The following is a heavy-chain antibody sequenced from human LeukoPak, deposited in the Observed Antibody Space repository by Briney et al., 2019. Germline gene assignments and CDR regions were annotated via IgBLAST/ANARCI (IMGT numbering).Heavy chain of an antibody. CDR2: INPNSGGT. Sequence: ASVKVSCKASGYTFTGYYMHWVRQAPGQGLEWMGWINPNSGGTNYAQKFQGRVTMTRDTSISTAYMELSRLRSDDTAVYYCARGNAPVEYYFDFWGQGTLVTVSS. D-gene: IGHD3-3*01. V-gene: IGHV1-2*02. CDR3: ARGNAPVEYYFDF. CDR1: GYTFTGYY. J-gene: IGHJ4*02.